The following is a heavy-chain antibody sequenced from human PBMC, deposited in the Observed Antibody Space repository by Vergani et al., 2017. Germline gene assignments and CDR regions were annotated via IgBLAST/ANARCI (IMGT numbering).Heavy chain of an antibody. Sequence: EVQLLESGGGLVQPGGSLRLSCAASGFSVSSNYISWVRQAPGKGLEWVSIIYSGGSTFYADSVKGRFTISRDSSKKAVFLQMNNLRHEDTALYFCVKDNDYDADGPFDLWGRGTLVTVSS. CDR2: IYSGGST. CDR1: GFSVSSNY. J-gene: IGHJ2*01. D-gene: IGHD3-16*01. V-gene: IGHV3-53*04. CDR3: VKDNDYDADGPFDL.